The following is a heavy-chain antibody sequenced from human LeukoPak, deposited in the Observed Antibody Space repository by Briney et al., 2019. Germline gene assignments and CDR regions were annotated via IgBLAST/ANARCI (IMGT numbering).Heavy chain of an antibody. J-gene: IGHJ4*02. CDR3: ARVRDLTGYYNLDY. V-gene: IGHV3-48*02. CDR1: GVTFSSYS. Sequence: GGSLRLSCAASGVTFSSYSMNWVRQAPGKGLEWVSYISSSSSTIYYADSVGGRFTISRDNAKNSLYLQMNSLRDEDTAVYYCARVRDLTGYYNLDYWGQGTLVTVSS. D-gene: IGHD3-9*01. CDR2: ISSSSSTI.